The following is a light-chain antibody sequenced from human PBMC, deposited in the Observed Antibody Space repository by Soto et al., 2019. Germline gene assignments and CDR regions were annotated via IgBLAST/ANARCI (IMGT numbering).Light chain of an antibody. CDR1: SSDVGGYNY. CDR3: SSYTNRGTLDI. V-gene: IGLV2-14*01. Sequence: QSVLTQPASVSGSPGQSITISCTGTSSDVGGYNYVSWYQQHPGKAPKLMIYDVSDRPSGVSNRFSGSKSGNTASLTISGLQAEDEADYYCSSYTNRGTLDIFGTGTKLTV. CDR2: DVS. J-gene: IGLJ1*01.